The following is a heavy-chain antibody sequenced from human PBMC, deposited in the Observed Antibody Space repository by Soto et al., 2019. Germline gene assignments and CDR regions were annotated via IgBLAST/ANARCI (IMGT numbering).Heavy chain of an antibody. J-gene: IGHJ6*02. V-gene: IGHV5-10-1*01. Sequence: GESLKISCKGSGYSFTSYWISWVRQMPGKGLEWMGRIDPSDSYTNYSPSFQGHVTISADKSISTAYLQWSSLKASDTATYYCARTLVPAACADVWGQGTTVTVSS. CDR1: GYSFTSYW. CDR3: ARTLVPAACADV. D-gene: IGHD2-2*01. CDR2: IDPSDSYT.